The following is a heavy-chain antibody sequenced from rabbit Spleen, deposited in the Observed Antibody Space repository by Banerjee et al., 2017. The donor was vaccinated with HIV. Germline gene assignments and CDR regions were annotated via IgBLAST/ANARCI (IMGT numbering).Heavy chain of an antibody. D-gene: IGHD4-1*01. CDR3: VREVAGKFGL. J-gene: IGHJ4*01. CDR1: GFDFSSYY. Sequence: QLKESGGGLVQPGGSLKLSCKGSGFDFSSYYMSWVRQAPGKGLEWIGYIDPIFGIAVYASWVNGRFTISSHNAQNTLYLQLNSLTAADTATYFCVREVAGKFGLWGPGTLVTVS. CDR2: IDPIFGIA. V-gene: IGHV1S7*01.